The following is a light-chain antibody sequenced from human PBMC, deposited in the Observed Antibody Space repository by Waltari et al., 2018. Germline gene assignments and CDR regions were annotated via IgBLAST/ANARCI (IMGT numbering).Light chain of an antibody. CDR2: EAT. J-gene: IGLJ1*01. CDR3: CSSAGGTAYV. Sequence: SALTQPASVSGSPGQSITISCTGTTSDIGTYNFVSWYQEYPGKAPKLIIDEATKRPSGVSDRVSDSKSGNTASLTISGLQADDEADYSCCSSAGGTAYVFGTGTRVTVL. V-gene: IGLV2-23*01. CDR1: TSDIGTYNF.